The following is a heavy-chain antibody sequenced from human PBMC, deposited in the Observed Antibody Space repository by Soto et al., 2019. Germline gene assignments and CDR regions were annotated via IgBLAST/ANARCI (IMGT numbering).Heavy chain of an antibody. CDR2: ISYDGSNK. D-gene: IGHD3-10*02. CDR3: ARGILFGELLTGYMDV. J-gene: IGHJ6*03. Sequence: GGSLRLSCAASGFTFSSYGMHWVRQAPGKGLEWVAVISYDGSNKYYADSVKGRFTISRDNSKNTLYLQMNSLRAEDTAVYYCARGILFGELLTGYMDVWGKGTTVTVSS. CDR1: GFTFSSYG. V-gene: IGHV3-30*03.